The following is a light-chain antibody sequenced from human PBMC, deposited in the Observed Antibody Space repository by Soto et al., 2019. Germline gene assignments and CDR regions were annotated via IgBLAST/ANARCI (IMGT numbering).Light chain of an antibody. CDR1: QSVSSSY. V-gene: IGKV3-20*01. CDR3: QQYGSSPRFT. CDR2: GAS. Sequence: EIVLTQSPGTLSLSPRERATLSCRASQSVSSSYLAWYQQKPGQAPRLLIHGASSRATGIPDRFSGSGSGTDFPLTISRLEPEDFAVYYCQQYGSSPRFTFGPGTKVDIK. J-gene: IGKJ3*01.